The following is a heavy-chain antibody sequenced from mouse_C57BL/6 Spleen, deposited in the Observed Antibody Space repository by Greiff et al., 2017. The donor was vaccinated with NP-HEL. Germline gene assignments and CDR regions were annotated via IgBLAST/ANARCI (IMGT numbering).Heavy chain of an antibody. CDR2: IHPNSGST. Sequence: QVQLKQPGAELVKPGASVKLSCKASGYTFTSYWMHWVKQRPGQGLEWIGMIHPNSGSTNYNEKFKSKATLTVDKSSSTAYMQLSSLTSEDSAVYYCARPVAYWYFDVWGTETTVTVSS. CDR3: ARPVAYWYFDV. CDR1: GYTFTSYW. J-gene: IGHJ1*03. V-gene: IGHV1-64*01. D-gene: IGHD1-1*01.